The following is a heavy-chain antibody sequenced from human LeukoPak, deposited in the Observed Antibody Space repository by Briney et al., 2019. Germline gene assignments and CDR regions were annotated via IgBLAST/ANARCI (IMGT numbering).Heavy chain of an antibody. Sequence: GASVKVSCKASGYTFTGYYMHWVRQAPGQGLEWMGRINPNSGDTNYAQEFQGRVTMTRDTSISTAYMELSRLTSDDTAVYYYARGVVVVAATQMDYWGQGTLVTVSS. CDR2: INPNSGDT. V-gene: IGHV1-2*06. D-gene: IGHD2-15*01. CDR3: ARGVVVVAATQMDY. CDR1: GYTFTGYY. J-gene: IGHJ4*02.